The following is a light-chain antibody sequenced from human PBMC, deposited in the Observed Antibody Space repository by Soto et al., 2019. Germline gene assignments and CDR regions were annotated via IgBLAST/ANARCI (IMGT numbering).Light chain of an antibody. CDR2: KVS. CDR3: QQYGSSGT. CDR1: QSLVHSDGNTY. J-gene: IGKJ1*01. Sequence: DVVVTQSPLSLPVTLGQAASISCRSSQSLVHSDGNTYLSWFHQRTGQSPRRLIYKVSNRDSGVPDRFSGSGSGTDFTLKISRLEPEDFAVYYCQQYGSSGTFGQGTKVDIK. V-gene: IGKV2-30*02.